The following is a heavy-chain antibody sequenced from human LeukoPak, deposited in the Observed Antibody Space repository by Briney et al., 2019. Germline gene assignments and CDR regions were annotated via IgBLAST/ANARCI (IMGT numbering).Heavy chain of an antibody. CDR3: ARGTAVPATPAY. Sequence: GGSLRLSCAAAGFSVTCKYMNWVRQGPGKGLEWVSVIYGGGTTWYADYVKGRLAISRDNFKNALYLEMNSLRAEDTAVKYGARGTAVPATPAYWGQGTLVTVSS. CDR1: GFSVTCKY. V-gene: IGHV3-66*01. J-gene: IGHJ4*02. D-gene: IGHD2-15*01. CDR2: IYGGGTT.